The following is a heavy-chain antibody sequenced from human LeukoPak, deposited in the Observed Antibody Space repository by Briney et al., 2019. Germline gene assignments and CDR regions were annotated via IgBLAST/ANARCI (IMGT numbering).Heavy chain of an antibody. J-gene: IGHJ6*03. CDR3: VALTNIEVVVAATPRYYYYYYMDV. D-gene: IGHD2-15*01. V-gene: IGHV3-15*01. CDR1: GFTFSNAW. CDR2: IKSKTDGGTT. Sequence: GGSLRLSCAASGFTFSNAWMSWVRQAPGKGLEWVGRIKSKTDGGTTDYAAPVKGRFTISRDDSKNTLYLQMNSLKTEDTAVYYCVALTNIEVVVAATPRYYYYYYMDVWGKGTTVTVSS.